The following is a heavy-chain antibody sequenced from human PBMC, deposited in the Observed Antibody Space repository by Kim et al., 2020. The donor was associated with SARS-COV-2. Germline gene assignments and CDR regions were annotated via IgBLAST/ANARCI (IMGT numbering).Heavy chain of an antibody. D-gene: IGHD3-9*01. Sequence: GKGRLTIARDNSKNTLYLQMNSLRAEDTAVYYCAREIDRYFDWLYGMDVWGQGTTVTVSS. CDR3: AREIDRYFDWLYGMDV. V-gene: IGHV3-30*01. J-gene: IGHJ6*02.